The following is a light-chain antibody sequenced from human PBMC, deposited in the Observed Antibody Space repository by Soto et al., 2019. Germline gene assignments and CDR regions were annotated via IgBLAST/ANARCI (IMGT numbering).Light chain of an antibody. Sequence: QSVLTQPASVSGSPGQSITISCTGTSSDVGSYNLVSWYQQHPDKAPKLMIYEGSKRPSGVSSRFSGSKSGNTASLTISGLQAEDEADYYCCSYAGNSDVFGTGTKLTVL. CDR1: SSDVGSYNL. CDR2: EGS. J-gene: IGLJ1*01. CDR3: CSYAGNSDV. V-gene: IGLV2-23*01.